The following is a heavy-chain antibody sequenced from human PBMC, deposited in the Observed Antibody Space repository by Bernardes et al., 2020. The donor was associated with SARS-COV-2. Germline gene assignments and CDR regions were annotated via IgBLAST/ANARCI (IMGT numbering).Heavy chain of an antibody. CDR1: GGSISSGGYY. J-gene: IGHJ6*02. CDR2: IYYSGST. Sequence: SETLSLTCTVSGGSISSGGYYWSWIRQHPGKGLEWIGYIYYSGSTYYNPSLKSRVTISVDTSKNQFSLKLSSVTAADTAVYYCARGRGGFLESYYYYYGMDVWGQGTTVTVSS. D-gene: IGHD3-3*01. CDR3: ARGRGGFLESYYYYYGMDV. V-gene: IGHV4-31*03.